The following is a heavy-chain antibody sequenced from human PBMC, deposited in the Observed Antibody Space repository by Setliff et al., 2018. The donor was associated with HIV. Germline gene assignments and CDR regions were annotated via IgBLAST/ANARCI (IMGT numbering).Heavy chain of an antibody. Sequence: PSETLSLTCTVSGGSIRTGDYYWNWIRQRPGKGLEWIGSVYHSGTTYYNPSLKSRVTISVDTSKNQFSLKLSSVTAADPAVYYCARSGCKGGSCWSHSVMVYWGQGALGTVSS. CDR2: VYHSGTT. CDR1: GGSIRTGDYY. V-gene: IGHV4-39*07. J-gene: IGHJ4*02. CDR3: ARSGCKGGSCWSHSVMVY. D-gene: IGHD2-15*01.